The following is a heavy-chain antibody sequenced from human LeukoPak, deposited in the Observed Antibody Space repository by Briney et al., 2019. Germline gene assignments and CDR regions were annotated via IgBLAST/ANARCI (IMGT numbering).Heavy chain of an antibody. CDR1: GYTFTDYY. CDR3: ARDLEV. CDR2: INPNSGGT. Sequence: ASVKVSCKASGYTFTDYYMHWVRQAPGQGLEWMGWINPNSGGTSYTQNSQGRVTMTRDTSISTAYMELSRLRSDDTAIYYCARDLEVWGQGTLVAVSS. J-gene: IGHJ4*02. V-gene: IGHV1-2*02.